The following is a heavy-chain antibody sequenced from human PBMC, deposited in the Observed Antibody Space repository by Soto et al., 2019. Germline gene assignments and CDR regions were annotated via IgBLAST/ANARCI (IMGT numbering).Heavy chain of an antibody. CDR1: GVSISSGDYY. V-gene: IGHV4-30-4*01. Sequence: QVQLQESGPGLVKPSQTLSLTCAVSGVSISSGDYYWTWIRQPPGKGLEYIGYIYYNGNTYYNPSSKGRVTKALVTSTRHFSQSMRYLTVADTAVYYFARGVVGTTLHDAFDIWGQGTMVTVSS. CDR2: IYYNGNT. J-gene: IGHJ3*02. D-gene: IGHD1-26*01. CDR3: ARGVVGTTLHDAFDI.